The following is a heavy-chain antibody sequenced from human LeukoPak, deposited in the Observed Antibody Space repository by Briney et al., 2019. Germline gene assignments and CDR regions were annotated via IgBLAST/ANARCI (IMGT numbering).Heavy chain of an antibody. CDR2: ITSSSSYI. Sequence: GGSLRLSCAASGFTFSTYNMNWVRQAPGKGLEWVSSITSSSSYIYYADSVKGRFTISRDNSKNTLYLQMNSLRAEDTAVYYCAKVWRTGTTYYFDYWGQGTLVTVSS. J-gene: IGHJ4*02. CDR3: AKVWRTGTTYYFDY. D-gene: IGHD1-1*01. CDR1: GFTFSTYN. V-gene: IGHV3-21*01.